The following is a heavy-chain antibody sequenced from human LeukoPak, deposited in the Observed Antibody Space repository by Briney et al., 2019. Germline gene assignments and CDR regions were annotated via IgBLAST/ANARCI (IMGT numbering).Heavy chain of an antibody. Sequence: SETLSLTCTVSGGSMSSGSYSWSWIRQPPGKGLEWIGYIYHSGSTYYNPSLKSRVTISVDKSKNQFSLKLSSVTAADTAVYYCARVQYYDFWSGYHDAFDIWGQGTMVTVSS. CDR2: IYHSGST. V-gene: IGHV4-30-2*01. CDR1: GGSMSSGSYS. J-gene: IGHJ3*02. CDR3: ARVQYYDFWSGYHDAFDI. D-gene: IGHD3-3*01.